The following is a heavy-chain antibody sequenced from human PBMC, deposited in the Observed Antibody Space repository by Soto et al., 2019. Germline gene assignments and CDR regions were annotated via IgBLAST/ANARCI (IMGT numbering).Heavy chain of an antibody. CDR1: GGTFSSYA. Sequence: QVQLVQSGAEVKKPGSSVKVSCKASGGTFSSYAISWVRQAPGQGLEWMGGVIPIFGTANYAQKFQGRVTITADESTSTAYMELSSLRSEDTAVYYCARDPVVVVAATPNYSYGMDVWGQGTTVTVSS. CDR3: ARDPVVVVAATPNYSYGMDV. CDR2: VIPIFGTA. V-gene: IGHV1-69*01. J-gene: IGHJ6*02. D-gene: IGHD2-15*01.